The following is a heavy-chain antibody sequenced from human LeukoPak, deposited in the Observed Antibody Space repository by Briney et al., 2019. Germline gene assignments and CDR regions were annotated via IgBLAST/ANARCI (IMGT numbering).Heavy chain of an antibody. CDR2: ISSSSSTI. V-gene: IGHV3-48*01. J-gene: IGHJ4*02. CDR1: GFTFSTYS. CDR3: TRDPRRLDY. Sequence: PGGSLRLSCAASGFTFSTYSMNWVRQAPGKGLEWVSYISSSSSTIYYADSVKGRFTISRDNAKNSLYLQMNSLRVEDTAVYYCTRDPRRLDYLGQGTLVTVSS.